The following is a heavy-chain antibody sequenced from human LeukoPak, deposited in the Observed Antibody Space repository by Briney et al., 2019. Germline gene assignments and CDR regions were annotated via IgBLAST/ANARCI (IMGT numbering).Heavy chain of an antibody. CDR3: ARPARFCSGGSCTSDWYFGL. D-gene: IGHD2-15*01. Sequence: NPSQTLSLTCAVSGGSFSSGGYSWSWIRQPPGKGLEWIGYIYHSGSTYYNPSLKSRVTISVDRSKNQFSLKLSSVTAADTAVYYCARPARFCSGGSCTSDWYFGLWGRGTLVTVSS. V-gene: IGHV4-30-2*01. J-gene: IGHJ2*01. CDR2: IYHSGST. CDR1: GGSFSSGGYS.